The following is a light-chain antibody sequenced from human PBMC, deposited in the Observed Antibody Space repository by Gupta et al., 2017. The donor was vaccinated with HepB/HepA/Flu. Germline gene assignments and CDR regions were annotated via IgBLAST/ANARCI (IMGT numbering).Light chain of an antibody. V-gene: IGLV2-23*02. CDR2: GVT. CDR1: SSDVGRYNL. Sequence: QSALTQPASVSGSPGQSLTISCTGTSSDVGRYNLVSWYQQHPDKAPKLRIYGVTKRPSGVSDRFSGSKPGHTASLTISGLQAEEEADYSCCATAVIRTFVVCGGGPKRTVL. CDR3: CATAVIRTFVV. J-gene: IGLJ2*01.